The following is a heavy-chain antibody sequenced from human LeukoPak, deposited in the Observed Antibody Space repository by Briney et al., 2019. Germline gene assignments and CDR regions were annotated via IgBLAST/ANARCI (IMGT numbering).Heavy chain of an antibody. D-gene: IGHD6-19*01. CDR1: GGSINSSSYY. CDR2: IYYSGST. J-gene: IGHJ4*02. CDR3: ARLLEGSGWYHPPGFDY. V-gene: IGHV4-39*01. Sequence: SETLSLTCTVSGGSINSSSYYWGWIRQPPGKGLEWIGSIYYSGSTYYNPSLKSRVTISVDTSKNQFSLKLSSVTAADTAVYYCARLLEGSGWYHPPGFDYWGQGTLVTVSS.